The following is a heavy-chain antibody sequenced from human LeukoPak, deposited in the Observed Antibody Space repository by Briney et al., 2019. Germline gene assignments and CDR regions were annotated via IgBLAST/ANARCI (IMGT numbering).Heavy chain of an antibody. Sequence: GGSLRLSCAVSGFRVSDYYISWVRQAPGKGLEWVGLIRDSGEAFYADFVRGRFAISRDESENTLYLQMNSLRVEDTAVYFCARDRAALQDWVEFDPWGQGTPVIVSS. CDR3: ARDRAALQDWVEFDP. D-gene: IGHD3/OR15-3a*01. CDR1: GFRVSDYY. V-gene: IGHV3-66*03. CDR2: IRDSGEA. J-gene: IGHJ5*02.